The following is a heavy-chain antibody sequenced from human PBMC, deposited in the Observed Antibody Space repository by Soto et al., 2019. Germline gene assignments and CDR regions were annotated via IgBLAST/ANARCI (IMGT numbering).Heavy chain of an antibody. CDR1: GFSFDDYP. Sequence: EVQLVESGGGLVQPGRSLRLSCAASGFSFDDYPMHWVRQAPGKGLEWVAGLSWNSGSIGYADSVKGRFTISRDNAKNSLYLQMNSLRADDTALYYCVKDDAFDFLGTRDTGHRLF. CDR3: VKDDAFDF. CDR2: LSWNSGSI. J-gene: IGHJ3*01. V-gene: IGHV3-9*01.